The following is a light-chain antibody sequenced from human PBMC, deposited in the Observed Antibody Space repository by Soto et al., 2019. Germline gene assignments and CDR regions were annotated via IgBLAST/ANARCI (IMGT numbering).Light chain of an antibody. Sequence: DIVMTQSPDSLAVSLGERATINCKSSQSASYSSNDKNYLAWYQQKPGQPPKLLIYWASTRESGVPDRFSGSGSGTDFTLTISSLQAEDVAVYYCQQYYSAPYTFGQGTKLEIK. CDR3: QQYYSAPYT. J-gene: IGKJ2*01. CDR2: WAS. V-gene: IGKV4-1*01. CDR1: QSASYSSNDKNY.